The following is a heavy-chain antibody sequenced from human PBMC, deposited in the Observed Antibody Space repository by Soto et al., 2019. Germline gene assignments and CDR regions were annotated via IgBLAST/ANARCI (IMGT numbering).Heavy chain of an antibody. CDR2: IYHTGHT. V-gene: IGHV4-30-2*01. CDR1: HVCIDSDDYS. D-gene: IGHD3-10*01. Sequence: TRTPAITSAVHHVCIDSDDYSWSWIRLPPGKGLEWIGYIYHTGHTVYNPSLKSRVSITLDRSKNQISLNLNSVTAAYTAVYYCASDFTSRSYRFDYWGQG. CDR3: ASDFTSRSYRFDY. J-gene: IGHJ4*02.